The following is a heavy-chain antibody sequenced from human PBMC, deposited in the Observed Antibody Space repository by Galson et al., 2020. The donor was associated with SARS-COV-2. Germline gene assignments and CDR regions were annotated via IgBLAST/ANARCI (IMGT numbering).Heavy chain of an antibody. D-gene: IGHD1-26*01. CDR1: GFTFSSYT. V-gene: IGHV3-23*01. J-gene: IGHJ6*02. CDR2: IINSGAST. Sequence: GGSLRLSCAASGFTFSSYTMSWVRQAPGKGLEWVSGIINSGASTHYADSVKGRFTISRDNSKNTLYLQMNSLRAEDTAVYYCAKSTTRRKTGSGPGYYYGMDVWGQGTTVTVSS. CDR3: AKSTTRRKTGSGPGYYYGMDV.